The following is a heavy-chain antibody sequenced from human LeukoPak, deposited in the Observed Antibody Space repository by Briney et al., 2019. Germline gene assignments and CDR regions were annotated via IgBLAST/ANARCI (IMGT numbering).Heavy chain of an antibody. CDR2: ISVSGENT. J-gene: IGHJ4*02. Sequence: GGSLRLSCAASGFTFSSYAMTWVRQAPGKGLQWVSTISVSGENTYYADSVKGRFTISRDISKSTLYLQMNSLRDEDAAVYYCAKYGSGSYYNGLYWGQGTLVTVSS. V-gene: IGHV3-23*01. D-gene: IGHD3-10*01. CDR3: AKYGSGSYYNGLY. CDR1: GFTFSSYA.